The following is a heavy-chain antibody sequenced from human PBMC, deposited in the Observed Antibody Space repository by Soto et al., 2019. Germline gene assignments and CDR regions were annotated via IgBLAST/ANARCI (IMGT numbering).Heavy chain of an antibody. CDR1: GFTFSSYA. V-gene: IGHV3-23*01. D-gene: IGHD2-2*01. Sequence: GGSLRLSCAASGFTFSSYAMSWVRQAPGKGLEWVSAISGSGSSTYYADSVKGRFTISRDNSKNTLYLQMNSLRAEDTAVYYCAKKIGMVPAAQPGANYYYYGMDVWGQGTTVTVSS. J-gene: IGHJ6*02. CDR3: AKKIGMVPAAQPGANYYYYGMDV. CDR2: ISGSGSST.